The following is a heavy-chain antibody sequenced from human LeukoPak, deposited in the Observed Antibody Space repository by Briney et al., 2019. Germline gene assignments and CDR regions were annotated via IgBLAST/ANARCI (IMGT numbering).Heavy chain of an antibody. CDR3: AREVPVTIGGYYYYYMDV. Sequence: GGSLRLSCAASGFTFSSYWMSWVRQAPGKGLEWVANIKQDGSEKYYVDSVKGRFTISRDNAKNSLYLQMNSLRAEDTAVYYCAREVPVTIGGYYYYYMDVWGKGTTVTVSS. D-gene: IGHD4-11*01. V-gene: IGHV3-7*01. CDR2: IKQDGSEK. CDR1: GFTFSSYW. J-gene: IGHJ6*03.